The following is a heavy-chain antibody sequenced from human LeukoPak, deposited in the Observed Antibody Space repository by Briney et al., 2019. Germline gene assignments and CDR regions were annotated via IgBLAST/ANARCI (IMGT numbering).Heavy chain of an antibody. J-gene: IGHJ5*02. CDR1: GYSFTSYW. CDR3: ARGIMVRGVTHPSWFDP. Sequence: GESLKISCKGSGYSFTSYWIGWVRQRPGRGLEWMGIIYPGGSDTRYSPSFQGQVTISADKSVSTAYLQWSSLKASDTAMYYCARGIMVRGVTHPSWFDPWGQGTLVTVSS. CDR2: IYPGGSDT. D-gene: IGHD3-10*01. V-gene: IGHV5-51*01.